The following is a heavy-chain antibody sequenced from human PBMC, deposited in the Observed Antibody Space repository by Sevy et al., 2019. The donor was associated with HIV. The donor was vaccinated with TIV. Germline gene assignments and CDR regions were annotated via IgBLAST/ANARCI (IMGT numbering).Heavy chain of an antibody. Sequence: ASVKVSCKASGYTFTSYDINWVRQATGQGLEWMGWMNPNSGNTGYAQKFQGRVTMTRNTSISTAYMELSSLRSEDTAVYYCARGHGSIQLWAGYFDYWGQGTLVTVSS. CDR1: GYTFTSYD. CDR2: MNPNSGNT. J-gene: IGHJ4*02. CDR3: ARGHGSIQLWAGYFDY. V-gene: IGHV1-8*01. D-gene: IGHD5-18*01.